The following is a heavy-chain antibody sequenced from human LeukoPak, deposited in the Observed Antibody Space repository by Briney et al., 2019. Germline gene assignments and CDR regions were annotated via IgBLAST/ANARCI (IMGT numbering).Heavy chain of an antibody. CDR1: GGSISSEY. D-gene: IGHD3-3*01. CDR3: ARAMSYDFWSGYYRGWDYGMDV. V-gene: IGHV4-59*01. J-gene: IGHJ6*02. Sequence: SETLSLTCTVSGGSISSEYGSWVGQPPGKGLEGIGDIYYSGRTNYTPSLNSRVTISVATSKNQFSLKLSSVTAADTAVYYCARAMSYDFWSGYYRGWDYGMDVWGQGTTVTVSS. CDR2: IYYSGRT.